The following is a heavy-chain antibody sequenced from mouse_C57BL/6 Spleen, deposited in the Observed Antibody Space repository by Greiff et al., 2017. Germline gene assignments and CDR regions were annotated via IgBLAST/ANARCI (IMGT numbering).Heavy chain of an antibody. J-gene: IGHJ4*01. D-gene: IGHD4-1*01. V-gene: IGHV2-3*01. Sequence: VKLMESGPGLVAPSQSLSLTCTVSGFSLTSYGVSWVRQPPGKGLEWLGVIWGDGGTNYHSALISRLSISKDNSKSQVFLKLNSLQTDDTATYYCAKRLGPYAMDYWGQGTSVTVSS. CDR2: IWGDGGT. CDR1: GFSLTSYG. CDR3: AKRLGPYAMDY.